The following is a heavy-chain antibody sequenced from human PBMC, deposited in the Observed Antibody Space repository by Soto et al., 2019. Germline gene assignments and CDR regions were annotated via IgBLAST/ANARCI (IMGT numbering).Heavy chain of an antibody. J-gene: IGHJ4*02. Sequence: SVKVSCKASGGTFSSYAISWVRQAPGQGLEWMGGIIPISGTANYAQKFQGRVTTTADKSTSTAYMELSSLRSEDTAVYYCASGSVPGSAFDYWGQGTLVTVSS. CDR1: GGTFSSYA. CDR3: ASGSVPGSAFDY. D-gene: IGHD2-2*01. CDR2: IIPISGTA. V-gene: IGHV1-69*06.